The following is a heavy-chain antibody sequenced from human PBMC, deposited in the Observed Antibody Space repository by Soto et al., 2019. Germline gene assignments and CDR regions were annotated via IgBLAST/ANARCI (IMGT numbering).Heavy chain of an antibody. J-gene: IGHJ4*02. CDR3: ASYGDYLNGFDY. CDR1: GFTFSSYA. CDR2: ISYDGVNK. D-gene: IGHD4-17*01. Sequence: QVQLVQSGGGVVQPGRSLRLSCAASGFTFSSYAMHWVRQAPGKGLEWVALISYDGVNKYYADSVKGRFTLSRDNSKNTLYLQMNSLRAEDTAVYYCASYGDYLNGFDYWGQGTLVTVSS. V-gene: IGHV3-30-3*01.